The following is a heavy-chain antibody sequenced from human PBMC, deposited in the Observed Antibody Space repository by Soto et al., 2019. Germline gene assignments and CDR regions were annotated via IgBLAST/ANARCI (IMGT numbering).Heavy chain of an antibody. V-gene: IGHV4-59*12. CDR2: IHYSGNT. J-gene: IGHJ6*03. CDR1: GGSISSYY. D-gene: IGHD2-21*01. Sequence: PSETLSLTCTVSGGSISSYYWSWIRQSPGKGLEWIGYIHYSGNTKSNPSLTSRVTISVDTSRNQLSLKLSSVTAADTAIYYCARRGEAIPAYYYMDVWGIGTTVTGSS. CDR3: ARRGEAIPAYYYMDV.